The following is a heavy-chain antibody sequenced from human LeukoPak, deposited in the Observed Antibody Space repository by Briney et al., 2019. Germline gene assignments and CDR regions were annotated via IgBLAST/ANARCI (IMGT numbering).Heavy chain of an antibody. V-gene: IGHV4-59*08. D-gene: IGHD1-26*01. CDR1: GGSISSYY. CDR3: ARLGDASPTTYWYFDL. J-gene: IGHJ2*01. Sequence: PSETLSLTCTVSGGSISSYYWSWIRQPPGKGLEWIGYIYYPESTNYNPSLKSRVTISVDTSKNQFSLKLSSVTAADTAVYYCARLGDASPTTYWYFDLWGRGTLVTVSS. CDR2: IYYPEST.